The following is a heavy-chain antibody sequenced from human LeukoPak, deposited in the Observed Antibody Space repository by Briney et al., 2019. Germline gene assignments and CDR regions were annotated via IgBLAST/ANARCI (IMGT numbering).Heavy chain of an antibody. V-gene: IGHV1-18*01. D-gene: IGHD3-16*01. J-gene: IGHJ4*02. CDR2: ISAYNGNT. CDR3: ARAFMTTWSSYNFDY. Sequence: AASVKVSRKASGYTFTSYGISWVRQAPGQGLEWMGWISAYNGNTNYAQKLQGRVTMTTDTSTSTAYMELRSLRSDDTAVYYCARAFMTTWSSYNFDYWGQGTLVTVSS. CDR1: GYTFTSYG.